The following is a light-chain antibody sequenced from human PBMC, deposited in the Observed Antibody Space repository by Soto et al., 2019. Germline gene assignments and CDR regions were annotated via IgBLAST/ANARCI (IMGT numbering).Light chain of an antibody. J-gene: IGKJ1*01. CDR2: DAA. CDR1: QSVSSD. Sequence: VVTKCAVTLTLSPGERATLSCRASQSVSSDFPCYQKKPVQAPRLLIYDAANRATVIPARFSGSGSGTDVSLTTSSRLQHEDVVYYYCLQNNVFPLTFGEGTKVDIK. CDR3: LQNNVFPLT. V-gene: IGKV3-11*01.